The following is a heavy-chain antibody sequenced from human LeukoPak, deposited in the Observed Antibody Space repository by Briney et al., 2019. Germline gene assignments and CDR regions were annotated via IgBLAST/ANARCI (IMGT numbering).Heavy chain of an antibody. Sequence: PGRSLRLSCAASGFTFDDYAMHWVRQIPGKGLEWVSGISWNSAGIGYADSVKGRFTISRDNAKNSLYLQMNSLRGEDTALYYCAKAFRTNSNYYYSLDVWGQGTTVTVSS. D-gene: IGHD2-8*01. CDR3: AKAFRTNSNYYYSLDV. CDR2: ISWNSAGI. J-gene: IGHJ6*02. V-gene: IGHV3-9*01. CDR1: GFTFDDYA.